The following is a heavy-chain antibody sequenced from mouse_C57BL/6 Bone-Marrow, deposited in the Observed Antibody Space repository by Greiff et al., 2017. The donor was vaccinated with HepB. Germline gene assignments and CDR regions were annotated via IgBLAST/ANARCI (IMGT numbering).Heavy chain of an antibody. Sequence: EVKLQESGAELVRPGASVKLSCTASGFNIKDDYMHWVKQRPEQGLEWIGWIDPENGDTEYASKFQGKATITADTSSNTAYLQLSSLTSEDTAVYYCTTITTVVAEDYWGQGTTLTVSS. J-gene: IGHJ2*01. V-gene: IGHV14-4*01. CDR3: TTITTVVAEDY. CDR1: GFNIKDDY. D-gene: IGHD1-1*01. CDR2: IDPENGDT.